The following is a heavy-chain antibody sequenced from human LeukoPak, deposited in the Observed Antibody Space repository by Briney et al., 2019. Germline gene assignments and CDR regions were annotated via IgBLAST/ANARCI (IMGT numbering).Heavy chain of an antibody. CDR2: ISGSGSTI. D-gene: IGHD1-1*01. Sequence: GGSLRLSCAASGFTFSDYFMSWVRQAPGKGLEWVSYISGSGSTIYYADSVKGRFTISRDNAKNSLYLQMDSLRADDTAGYYCASEGRSTGMDVWGKGTKVTVSS. CDR1: GFTFSDYF. V-gene: IGHV3-11*01. CDR3: ASEGRSTGMDV. J-gene: IGHJ6*04.